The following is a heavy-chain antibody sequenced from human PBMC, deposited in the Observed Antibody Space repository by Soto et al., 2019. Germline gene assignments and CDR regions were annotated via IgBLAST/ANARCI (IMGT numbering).Heavy chain of an antibody. Sequence: GGSLRLSCAASGFTFSSYSMDWVRQAPGKGLEWVSSISSSSSYIYYADTVKGRFTISRDNAKNSLYLQMNSLRAEDTAVYYCAREKWPNPAMATQLESVWGQEPLVTVS. CDR1: GFTFSSYS. V-gene: IGHV3-21*01. CDR3: AREKWPNPAMATQLESV. J-gene: IGHJ4*02. CDR2: ISSSSSYI. D-gene: IGHD5-18*01.